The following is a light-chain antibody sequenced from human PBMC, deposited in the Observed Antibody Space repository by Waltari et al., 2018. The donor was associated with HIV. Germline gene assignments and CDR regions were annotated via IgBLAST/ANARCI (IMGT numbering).Light chain of an antibody. Sequence: QSVLTQPHSASGTPVQRVTISCSGGISNIGSNNVFCYQLLPGTAPKLLVYRNDQRPSGVPDRLSGSKSGTSASLAISGLRSEDEADYYCAAWDDSLSGYVFGTGTKVTVL. V-gene: IGLV1-47*01. CDR2: RND. CDR1: ISNIGSNN. J-gene: IGLJ1*01. CDR3: AAWDDSLSGYV.